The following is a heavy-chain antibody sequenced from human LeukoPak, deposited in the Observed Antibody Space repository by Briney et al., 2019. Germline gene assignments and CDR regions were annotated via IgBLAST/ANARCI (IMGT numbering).Heavy chain of an antibody. CDR2: IIPIFGIA. CDR3: ARDLKTIFGVVIPYFDY. V-gene: IGHV1-69*04. J-gene: IGHJ4*02. Sequence: SVKVSCKASGGTFSSYAISWVRQAPGQGLEWMGRIIPIFGIANYAQKFQGRVTITADRSTSTAYMELSSLRSEDTAVYYCARDLKTIFGVVIPYFDYWGQGTLVTVSS. D-gene: IGHD3-3*01. CDR1: GGTFSSYA.